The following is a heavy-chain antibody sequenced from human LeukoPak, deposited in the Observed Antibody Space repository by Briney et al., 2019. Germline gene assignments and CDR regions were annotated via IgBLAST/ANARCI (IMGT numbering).Heavy chain of an antibody. CDR3: ARGLPYYYDIAAFDI. Sequence: PGGSLRLSCAASGFSFDTYGMHWVRQAPGKGLEWVSFIRYDGSDKYSADSVKGRFSISRDNSKNTLYLQMNSLRAEDTAVYYCARGLPYYYDIAAFDIWGQGTMVTVSS. D-gene: IGHD3-22*01. V-gene: IGHV3-30*02. CDR1: GFSFDTYG. CDR2: IRYDGSDK. J-gene: IGHJ3*02.